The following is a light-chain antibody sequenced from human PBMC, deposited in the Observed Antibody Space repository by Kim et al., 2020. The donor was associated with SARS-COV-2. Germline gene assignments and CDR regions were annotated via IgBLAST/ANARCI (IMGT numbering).Light chain of an antibody. V-gene: IGLV3-1*01. CDR2: EDS. J-gene: IGLJ1*01. CDR1: KLGNKY. CDR3: QAWDSSTLV. Sequence: SYELTQPPSVSVSPGQTVRITCFGDKLGNKYVSWYQQKPGQSPVLVFCEDSERPSGIPERFSGSNSGNTATLTISGTQPMDEADYYCQAWDSSTLVFGTG.